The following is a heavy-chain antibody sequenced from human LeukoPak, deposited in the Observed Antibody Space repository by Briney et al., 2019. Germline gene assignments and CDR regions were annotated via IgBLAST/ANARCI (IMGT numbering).Heavy chain of an antibody. CDR2: ISGSGGST. Sequence: GGSLRLSCAASGFTFSRYAMSWARQAPGKGLEWVTAISGSGGSTYYADSVKGRFTISRDNAKNTLYLQMNSLRAEDTAVYYCAKDQALPAARTFDYWGQGTLVTVSS. CDR3: AKDQALPAARTFDY. V-gene: IGHV3-23*01. D-gene: IGHD2-2*01. CDR1: GFTFSRYA. J-gene: IGHJ4*02.